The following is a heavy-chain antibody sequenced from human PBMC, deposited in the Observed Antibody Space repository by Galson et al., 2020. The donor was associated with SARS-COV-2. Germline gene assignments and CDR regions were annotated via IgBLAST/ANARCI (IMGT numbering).Heavy chain of an antibody. J-gene: IGHJ4*02. D-gene: IGHD6-19*01. CDR2: IYWDDDK. CDR1: GFSLSTSGVG. V-gene: IGHV2-5*02. Sequence: SGPTLVKPTQNLTLTSTFSGFSLSTSGVGVGWIRQPPGKALDWLAPIYWDDDKRYSPSLKSRLTITKDTSKNQVVLTMTNMDPVDTATYYCAHRGSSGWWGDYFDFWGQGTLVTVSS. CDR3: AHRGSSGWWGDYFDF.